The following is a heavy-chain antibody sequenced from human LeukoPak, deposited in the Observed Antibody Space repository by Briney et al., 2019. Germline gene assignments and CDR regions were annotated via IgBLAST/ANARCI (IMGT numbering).Heavy chain of an antibody. Sequence: ALVKVSCKASGYTFTSYAMHWVRQAPGQRLEWMGWINAGNGNTKYSQKFQGRVTITRDTSASTAYMELSSLRSEDTAVYYCASPSGYSYGFYYWGQGTLVTVSS. CDR1: GYTFTSYA. J-gene: IGHJ4*02. CDR3: ASPSGYSYGFYY. V-gene: IGHV1-3*01. CDR2: INAGNGNT. D-gene: IGHD5-18*01.